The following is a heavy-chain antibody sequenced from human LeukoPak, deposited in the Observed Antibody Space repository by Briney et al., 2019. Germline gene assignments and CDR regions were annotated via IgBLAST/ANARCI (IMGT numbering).Heavy chain of an antibody. J-gene: IGHJ5*02. V-gene: IGHV3-23*01. CDR3: AKAMIRRVLLWFREPFDP. CDR1: GFTFSSYA. D-gene: IGHD3-10*01. Sequence: GGSLRLSCAASGFTFSSYAMSWVRQAPGKGLEWVSAISGSGGSTYYADSVKGRFTISRDNSKNTLYLQMNSLRAEDTAVYYCAKAMIRRVLLWFREPFDPWGQGTLVTVSS. CDR2: ISGSGGST.